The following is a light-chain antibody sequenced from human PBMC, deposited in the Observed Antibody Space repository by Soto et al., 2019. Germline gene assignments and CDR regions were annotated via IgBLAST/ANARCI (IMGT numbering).Light chain of an antibody. Sequence: EFVLTQSRGTLSLSPGARDTLSCRASQSVSSSYLAWYQQKPGQAPRLLIYGASSRATGIPDRFSGSGSGTDFALTISRLEPEDFAVYYCQQYGSSPRTFGQGTKVDIK. CDR3: QQYGSSPRT. J-gene: IGKJ1*01. CDR1: QSVSSSY. CDR2: GAS. V-gene: IGKV3-20*01.